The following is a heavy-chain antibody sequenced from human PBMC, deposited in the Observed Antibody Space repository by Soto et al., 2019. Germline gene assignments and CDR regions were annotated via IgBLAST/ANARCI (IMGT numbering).Heavy chain of an antibody. Sequence: LSLTCAASGFTFSSYDMHWVRQATGKGLEWVSAIGTAGDTYPGSVKGRFTISRENAKNSLYLQMNSLRAGDTAVYYCAREFRAYSGYDSHAFDIWGQGTMVTVSS. D-gene: IGHD5-12*01. V-gene: IGHV3-13*01. CDR1: GFTFSSYD. CDR3: AREFRAYSGYDSHAFDI. CDR2: IGTAGDT. J-gene: IGHJ3*02.